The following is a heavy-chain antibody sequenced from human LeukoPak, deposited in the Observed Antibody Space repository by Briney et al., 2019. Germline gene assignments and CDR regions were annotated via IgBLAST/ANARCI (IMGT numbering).Heavy chain of an antibody. CDR3: ARGHCSSTSCYRGWFDP. CDR1: GGSISSGSFH. D-gene: IGHD2-2*01. V-gene: IGHV4-61*10. Sequence: SETLSLTCTVSGGSISSGSFHWSWIRQPAGKGLEWIGRIYTSGNTHYTSGNTIYNPSLKSQVTISVDTSKNQFSLKLSSVTAADTAVYYCARGHCSSTSCYRGWFDPWGQGTLVTVSS. J-gene: IGHJ5*02. CDR2: IYTSGNT.